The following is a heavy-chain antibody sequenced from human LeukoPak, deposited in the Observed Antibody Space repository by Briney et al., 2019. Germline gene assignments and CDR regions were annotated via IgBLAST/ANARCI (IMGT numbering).Heavy chain of an antibody. J-gene: IGHJ6*02. Sequence: PGGSLRLSCAASGFTFSRYGMHWVRQAPGKGLEWVAVISYDGSNKYYADSVKGRFTIPRDNSKNTLYLQMNSLRAEDTAVYYCARDPYGHRQAYYYGMDVWGQGTTVTVSS. CDR3: ARDPYGHRQAYYYGMDV. D-gene: IGHD4-17*01. CDR2: ISYDGSNK. V-gene: IGHV3-30*03. CDR1: GFTFSRYG.